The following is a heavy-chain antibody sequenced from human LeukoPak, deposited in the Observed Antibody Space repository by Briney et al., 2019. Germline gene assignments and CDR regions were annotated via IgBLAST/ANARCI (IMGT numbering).Heavy chain of an antibody. CDR2: IYSGGDT. Sequence: GGSLRLSCAASGFNVRSNYMSWVRQVPGKGLEWVSVIYSGGDTHYADPVKGRFTVSRDNNKNTLFLQMNSLKAEDTAIYYCARQGKGSYSSACYAFHYSGQGTPVTVSS. D-gene: IGHD6-19*01. CDR3: ARQGKGSYSSACYAFHY. CDR1: GFNVRSNY. J-gene: IGHJ4*02. V-gene: IGHV3-53*01.